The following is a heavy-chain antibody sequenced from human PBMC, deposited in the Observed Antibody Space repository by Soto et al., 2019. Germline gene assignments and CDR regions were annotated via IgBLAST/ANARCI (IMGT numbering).Heavy chain of an antibody. Sequence: HGESLKISCKGSGYSFTSYWIGWVRQMPGKGLEWMGIIYPGDSDTRYSPSFQGQVTISADKSISTAYLQWSSLKASDTAMYYCARQQYSSGWPPSFDPWGQGTLVTVSS. D-gene: IGHD6-19*01. CDR1: GYSFTSYW. CDR3: ARQQYSSGWPPSFDP. V-gene: IGHV5-51*01. CDR2: IYPGDSDT. J-gene: IGHJ5*02.